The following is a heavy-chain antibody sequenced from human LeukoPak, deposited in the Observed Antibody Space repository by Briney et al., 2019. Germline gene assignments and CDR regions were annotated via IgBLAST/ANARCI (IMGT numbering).Heavy chain of an antibody. CDR3: AKDSHKFCFDY. CDR1: GFTFSTYG. CDR2: ISGSGGST. J-gene: IGHJ4*02. V-gene: IGHV3-23*01. Sequence: GGSLRLSCVASGFTFSTYGMSWVRQAPGKGLEWVSAISGSGGSTYYADFVKGRFTISRDNSKNTLYLQMNSLRAEDTAVYYCAKDSHKFCFDYWGQGILVTVSS.